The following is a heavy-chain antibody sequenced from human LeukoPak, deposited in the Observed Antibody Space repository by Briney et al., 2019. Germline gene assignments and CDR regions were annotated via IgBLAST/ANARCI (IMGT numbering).Heavy chain of an antibody. CDR1: GFTFSNAW. CDR2: INSKTNGGTT. V-gene: IGHV3-15*01. D-gene: IGHD4-23*01. J-gene: IGHJ4*02. Sequence: GGSLRLSCAASGFTFSNAWMSWVRQAPGKGLEWVGRINSKTNGGTTDYAAPVKGRFTISRDDSKNTLYLQMNSLKTEDTAVYYCTRQLRWSRAFDYWGQGTLVTVSS. CDR3: TRQLRWSRAFDY.